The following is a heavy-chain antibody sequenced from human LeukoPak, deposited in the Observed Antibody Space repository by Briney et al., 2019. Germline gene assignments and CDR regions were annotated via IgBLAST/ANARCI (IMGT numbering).Heavy chain of an antibody. CDR3: ARAEDYGVPEDY. J-gene: IGHJ4*02. CDR2: ISNDGKYI. Sequence: PGGSLRLSCAASGFTFSSYSMNWVRQAPGKGLEWVSSISNDGKYIYYADSVKGRFTISRDNAKSSLYLQMNSLRAEDTAVYYCARAEDYGVPEDYWGQGTLVTVSS. V-gene: IGHV3-21*04. CDR1: GFTFSSYS. D-gene: IGHD4-17*01.